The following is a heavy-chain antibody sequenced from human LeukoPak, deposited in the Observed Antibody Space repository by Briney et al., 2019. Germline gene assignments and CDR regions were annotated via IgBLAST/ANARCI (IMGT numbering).Heavy chain of an antibody. D-gene: IGHD2-21*01. V-gene: IGHV4-38-2*02. CDR1: GYSISSGYY. Sequence: SETLSLTCTVSGYSISSGYYWGWIRQPPGKGLEWIGSFYHSGTTYYNPSLKSRVTTSVDTSKNQFSLKLSSVTAADTAVYYCARDRIPPSYDYWGQGTLVTVSS. J-gene: IGHJ4*02. CDR2: FYHSGTT. CDR3: ARDRIPPSYDY.